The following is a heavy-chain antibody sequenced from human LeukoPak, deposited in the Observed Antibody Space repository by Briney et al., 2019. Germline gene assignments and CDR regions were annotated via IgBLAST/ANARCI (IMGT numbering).Heavy chain of an antibody. D-gene: IGHD3-10*01. J-gene: IGHJ4*02. CDR1: GGSFSGYY. V-gene: IGHV4-34*01. CDR2: INHSGST. CDR3: ARSERGVRGVTIKFYY. Sequence: SETLSLTCAVYGGSFSGYYWSWVRQPPGKGLEWIGEINHSGSTNYNPSLKSRVTISVDTSKNQFSLKLSSVTAADTAVYSCARSERGVRGVTIKFYYWGQGTLVTVSS.